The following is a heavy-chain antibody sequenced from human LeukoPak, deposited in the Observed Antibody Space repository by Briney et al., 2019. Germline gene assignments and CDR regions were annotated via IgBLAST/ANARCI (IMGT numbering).Heavy chain of an antibody. CDR1: GGTFTYYA. Sequence: SVKVSCKASGGTFTYYAISWVRQAPGQGLEWMGRIIPILGITNYAQNFQGRVTISADKSTSTAYMELSSLRSEDTAVYYCAREESGGYFDYWGQGTLVTVSS. CDR3: AREESGGYFDY. J-gene: IGHJ4*02. D-gene: IGHD2-8*02. CDR2: IIPILGIT. V-gene: IGHV1-69*04.